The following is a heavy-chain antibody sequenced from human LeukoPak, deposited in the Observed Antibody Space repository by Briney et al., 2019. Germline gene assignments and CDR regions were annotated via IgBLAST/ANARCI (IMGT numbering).Heavy chain of an antibody. CDR3: ARATYNVGGSYSY. CDR2: IIPIFGTA. D-gene: IGHD1-26*01. Sequence: VASVKVSCKASGGTFSSYAISWVRQAPGQGLEWMGGIIPIFGTANYAQKFQGRVTITTDKSTSTAYMELSSLRSEDTAVYYCARATYNVGGSYSYWGQGTLVTVSS. J-gene: IGHJ4*02. V-gene: IGHV1-69*05. CDR1: GGTFSSYA.